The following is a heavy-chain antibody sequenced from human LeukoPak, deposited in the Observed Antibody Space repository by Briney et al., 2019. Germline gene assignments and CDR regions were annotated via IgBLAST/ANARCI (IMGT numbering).Heavy chain of an antibody. CDR3: VRSKSGTYGWFDP. J-gene: IGHJ5*02. CDR2: IYYSGST. V-gene: IGHV4-61*01. CDR1: GGSVSSGRFY. D-gene: IGHD4-17*01. Sequence: PSETLSLTCSVSGGSVSSGRFYWTWIRQPPGKGLEWIGYIYYSGSTNYNPSLKSRVTISVDTSKNQFSLKVNSVTAADTAVYYCVRSKSGTYGWFDPWGQGTLVTVSS.